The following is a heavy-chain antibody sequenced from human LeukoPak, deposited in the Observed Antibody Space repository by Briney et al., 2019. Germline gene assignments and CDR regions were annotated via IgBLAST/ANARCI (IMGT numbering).Heavy chain of an antibody. Sequence: SGGSLRLSCAASGFTVSSNYMSWVRQAPGKGLEWVSVIYSGGSTYYADSVKGRFTISRDNSKNTLYLQMNSLRAEDTAVYYCARDPRKGYGSGTTLGYWGQGTLVTVSS. CDR2: IYSGGST. V-gene: IGHV3-53*01. D-gene: IGHD3-10*01. J-gene: IGHJ4*02. CDR1: GFTVSSNY. CDR3: ARDPRKGYGSGTTLGY.